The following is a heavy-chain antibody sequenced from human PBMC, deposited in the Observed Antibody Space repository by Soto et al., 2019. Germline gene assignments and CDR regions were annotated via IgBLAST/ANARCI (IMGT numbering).Heavy chain of an antibody. CDR3: ARGAPPNYYDSSGYYYSYDH. J-gene: IGHJ4*02. CDR2: ISSSSSYI. Sequence: GSLRLSCAASGFTFSSYSMNWVRQAPGKGLEWVSSISSSSSYIYYADSVQGRFTISRDNAKNSLYLQMNSLRAEDTAVYYCARGAPPNYYDSSGYYYSYDHWGQEPLVTVS. CDR1: GFTFSSYS. D-gene: IGHD3-22*01. V-gene: IGHV3-21*01.